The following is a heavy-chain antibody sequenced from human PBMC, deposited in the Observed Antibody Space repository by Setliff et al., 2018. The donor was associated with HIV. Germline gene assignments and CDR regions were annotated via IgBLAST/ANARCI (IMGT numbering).Heavy chain of an antibody. J-gene: IGHJ4*02. CDR2: IFYNENT. CDR1: GGSISSGGYY. Sequence: PSETLSLTCTVSGGSISSGGYYWNWIRQHPGKGLEWIGYIFYNENTQYDPSLRSRVSMSVDTSKNQFSLNLRTVTAADTAIYFCARGRPFGKFVDYFDSLGQGKRVTVSS. V-gene: IGHV4-31*03. D-gene: IGHD2-21*01. CDR3: ARGRPFGKFVDYFDS.